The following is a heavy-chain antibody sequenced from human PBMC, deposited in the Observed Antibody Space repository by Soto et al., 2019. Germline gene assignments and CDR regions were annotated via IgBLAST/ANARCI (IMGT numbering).Heavy chain of an antibody. D-gene: IGHD4-17*01. CDR1: GYSFTSYW. J-gene: IGHJ5*02. Sequence: GESLKISCKGSGYSFTSYWIGWVRQMPGKGLEWMGIIYPGDSDTRYSPSFQGQVTSSADKSIRTAYLQWSSLKASDTAMYYCARYAGQTSRNMWVTTYNWFDPWGQGTLVTVSS. V-gene: IGHV5-51*01. CDR2: IYPGDSDT. CDR3: ARYAGQTSRNMWVTTYNWFDP.